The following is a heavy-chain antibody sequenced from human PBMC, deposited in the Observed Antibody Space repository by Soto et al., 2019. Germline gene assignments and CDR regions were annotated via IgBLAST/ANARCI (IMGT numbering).Heavy chain of an antibody. D-gene: IGHD4-17*01. CDR1: GFTFSNYW. J-gene: IGHJ4*02. CDR2: TDSDGRST. Sequence: EVQLEESGGGLVQPGGSLRLSCAASGFTFSNYWMHWVRQAPGKGLVWVSRTDSDGRSTNYADSVKGRFTISRDNAKNTLYLQMNSLRAEDTAVYYCARGTVTGDYWGQGTLVTVSS. V-gene: IGHV3-74*01. CDR3: ARGTVTGDY.